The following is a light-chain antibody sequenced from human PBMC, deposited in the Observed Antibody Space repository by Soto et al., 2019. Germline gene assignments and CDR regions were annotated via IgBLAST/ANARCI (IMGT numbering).Light chain of an antibody. Sequence: EIVMTQSPATVSVSPGERATLSCRASQSVSRNLAWYQQRPGQAPRLLISGASTRATGIAARFSGSGSGREFTLTISSLQSEDSALYNCQQHSNWPTFGQGTRLEIK. CDR3: QQHSNWPT. CDR2: GAS. CDR1: QSVSRN. J-gene: IGKJ5*01. V-gene: IGKV3-15*01.